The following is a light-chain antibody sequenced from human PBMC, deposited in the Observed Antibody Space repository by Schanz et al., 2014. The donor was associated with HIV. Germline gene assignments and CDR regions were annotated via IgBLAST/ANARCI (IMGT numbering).Light chain of an antibody. CDR2: DND. J-gene: IGLJ3*02. CDR3: AAWGDSLDGWV. Sequence: QSVLTQPPSVSAAPGQKVTISCSGSSTNIGNNHVSWYQQFPGTAPKLLIYDNDRRPSGIPDRFSGSKSGTSATLGITGLQTGDEADYYCAAWGDSLDGWVFGGGTKLTVL. CDR1: STNIGNNH. V-gene: IGLV1-51*01.